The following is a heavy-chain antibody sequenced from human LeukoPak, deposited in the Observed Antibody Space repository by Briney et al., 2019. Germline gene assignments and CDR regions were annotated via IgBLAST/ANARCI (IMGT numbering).Heavy chain of an antibody. CDR3: ARALAAQQLVHDWFDP. Sequence: GGSLRLSCAASGFTFSDYYMSWIRQAPGKGLEWVSYISSSGSTIYYADSVKGRFTISRDNAKNLLYLQMNSLRAEDTAVYYCARALAAQQLVHDWFDPWGQGTLVTVSS. CDR2: ISSSGSTI. CDR1: GFTFSDYY. V-gene: IGHV3-11*01. D-gene: IGHD6-13*01. J-gene: IGHJ5*02.